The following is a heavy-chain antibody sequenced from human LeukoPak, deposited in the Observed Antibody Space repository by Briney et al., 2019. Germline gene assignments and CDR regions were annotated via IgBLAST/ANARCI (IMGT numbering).Heavy chain of an antibody. CDR1: GFTFDDYA. Sequence: PGGSLRLSCAASGFTFDDYAMSWVRQAPGKGLEWVSGINWSGVSTGYADSVKGRFTISRENTKNSLFLQMNSLRAEDTAFYYCAKGKDTLNPYWYFDVWGRGTLVTVSS. CDR3: AKGKDTLNPYWYFDV. CDR2: INWSGVST. V-gene: IGHV3-20*04. J-gene: IGHJ2*01. D-gene: IGHD2-15*01.